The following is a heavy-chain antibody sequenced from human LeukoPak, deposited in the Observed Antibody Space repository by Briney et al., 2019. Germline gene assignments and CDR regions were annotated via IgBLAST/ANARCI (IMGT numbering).Heavy chain of an antibody. CDR2: ISGSGGST. Sequence: QSGGSLRLSCAASGFTFSSYAMSWVRQAPGKGLEWVSAISGSGGSTYYADSVKGRFTISRDNSKNTLYLQMNSLRAEDTAVYYCAKEAPLVAMESLWFGELLSPGAFDIWGQGTMVTVSS. V-gene: IGHV3-23*01. CDR3: AKEAPLVAMESLWFGELLSPGAFDI. D-gene: IGHD3-10*01. J-gene: IGHJ3*02. CDR1: GFTFSSYA.